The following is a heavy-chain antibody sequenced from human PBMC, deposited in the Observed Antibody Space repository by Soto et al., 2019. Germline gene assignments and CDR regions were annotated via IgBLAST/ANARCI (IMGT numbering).Heavy chain of an antibody. D-gene: IGHD3-9*01. CDR1: GGSISSGGYS. Sequence: QVQLQESGPGLVKPSQTLSLTCTVSGGSISSGGYSWSWIRQHPGKGLEWIGYIYYSGSTYYNPSLKSRVTISVDTSKNQFSLKLSSVTAADTAVYYCARGKGYDILTGYFDYWGQGTLVTVSS. V-gene: IGHV4-31*03. J-gene: IGHJ4*02. CDR2: IYYSGST. CDR3: ARGKGYDILTGYFDY.